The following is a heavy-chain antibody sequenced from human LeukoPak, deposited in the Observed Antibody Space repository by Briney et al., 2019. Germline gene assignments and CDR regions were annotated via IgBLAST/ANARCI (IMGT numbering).Heavy chain of an antibody. J-gene: IGHJ4*02. CDR1: GGTFSGYA. CDR3: ARGTLYGDYSRAPIDY. Sequence: GASVKVSCKASGGTFSGYAISWVRQAPGQGLEWMGGIIPIFGTANYAQKFQGRVTITADESTSTAYMELSSLRSEDTAVYYCARGTLYGDYSRAPIDYWGQGTLVTVSS. V-gene: IGHV1-69*13. D-gene: IGHD4-17*01. CDR2: IIPIFGTA.